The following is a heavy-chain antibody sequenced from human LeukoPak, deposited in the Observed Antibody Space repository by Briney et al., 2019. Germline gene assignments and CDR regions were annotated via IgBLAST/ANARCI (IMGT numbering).Heavy chain of an antibody. CDR2: IRASGGST. D-gene: IGHD3-22*01. CDR1: GFTFSNYA. V-gene: IGHV3-23*01. CDR3: VRTHSSGLHVFDM. Sequence: PGGSLRLSCEASGFTFSNYAMSWVRQAPGKGLEWVSSIRASGGSTYYADSVKGRFTISRDNSKNTLFLQMNSLRAEDMAVYYCVRTHSSGLHVFDMWGQGTKVTVSS. J-gene: IGHJ3*02.